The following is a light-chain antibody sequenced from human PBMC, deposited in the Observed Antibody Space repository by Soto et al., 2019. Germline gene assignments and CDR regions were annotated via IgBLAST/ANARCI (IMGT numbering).Light chain of an antibody. J-gene: IGLJ1*01. V-gene: IGLV3-21*03. Sequence: SYALGETSSVSVAPGNAARISCGGNNIGGKSVHWYQQKPGQSPVVVVYDDSDRPSGIPERFSGSNSGNTATLTISRVEAGDEADYHCQVWADNSDHNVFGTGTKVTVL. CDR2: DDS. CDR3: QVWADNSDHNV. CDR1: NIGGKS.